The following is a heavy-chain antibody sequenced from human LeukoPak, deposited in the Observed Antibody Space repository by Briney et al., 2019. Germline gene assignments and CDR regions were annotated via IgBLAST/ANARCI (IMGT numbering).Heavy chain of an antibody. CDR3: ARDLGDGYNQFFDY. V-gene: IGHV4-61*02. CDR1: GGSISSGSYY. J-gene: IGHJ4*02. D-gene: IGHD5-24*01. Sequence: SETLSLTCTVSGGSISSGSYYWSWIRQPAGKGLEWIGRIYTSGSTNYNPSLKSRVTISVDTSKNQFSLRLSSVTAADTAVYCCARDLGDGYNQFFDYWGQGTLVTVSS. CDR2: IYTSGST.